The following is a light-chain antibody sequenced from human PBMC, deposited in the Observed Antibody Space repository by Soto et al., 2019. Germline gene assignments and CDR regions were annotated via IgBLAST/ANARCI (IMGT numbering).Light chain of an antibody. CDR3: QTWGTGIQV. Sequence: QLVLTQSPSASASLGASVKLTCTLSSGHSSYAIRWHQQQPEKGPRYLMKLNSDGSHNKGDGIPDRFSGSSSGAERYLTISSLQPEDEADYYCQTWGTGIQVFGGGTKLTVL. J-gene: IGLJ2*01. V-gene: IGLV4-69*01. CDR1: SGHSSYA. CDR2: LNSDGSH.